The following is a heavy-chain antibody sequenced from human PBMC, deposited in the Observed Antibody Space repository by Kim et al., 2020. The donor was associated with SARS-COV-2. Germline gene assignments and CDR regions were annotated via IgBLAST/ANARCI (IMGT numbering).Heavy chain of an antibody. D-gene: IGHD3-3*01. J-gene: IGHJ6*03. CDR3: ARAKPIWVLRFLEWYGHYYMDV. CDR2: MNPNSGNT. Sequence: ASVKVSCKASGYTFTSYDINWVRQATGQGLEWMGWMNPNSGNTGYAQKFQGRVTMTRNTSISTAYMELSSLRSEDTAVYYCARAKPIWVLRFLEWYGHYYMDVWGKGTTVTVSS. V-gene: IGHV1-8*01. CDR1: GYTFTSYD.